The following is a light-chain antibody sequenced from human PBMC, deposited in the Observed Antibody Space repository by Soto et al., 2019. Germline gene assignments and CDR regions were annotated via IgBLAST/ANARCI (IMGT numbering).Light chain of an antibody. CDR1: SSDVGGYTY. CDR2: DVT. V-gene: IGLV2-14*01. J-gene: IGLJ1*01. Sequence: SALTQPASVSESPGQSITISCTGTSSDVGGYTYVSWYQQHPLKAPKLLIYDVTNRPSGVSDRFSGSKSGNTASLTISGLQAEDEADYYCSSYTSSSTPYVFGTGTKLTVL. CDR3: SSYTSSSTPYV.